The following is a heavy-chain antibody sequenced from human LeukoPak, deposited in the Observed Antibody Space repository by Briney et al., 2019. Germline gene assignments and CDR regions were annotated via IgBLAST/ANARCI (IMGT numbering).Heavy chain of an antibody. CDR3: ARELGRGGSAFDV. J-gene: IGHJ3*01. Sequence: TGGSLRLFCEASGFSLSNHWMHWVRQAPGKGLVWVAHIDPDGSVANYGDSVKGRFTISRDNAKNTLYLQMDSLRAEDTAVYYCARELGRGGSAFDVWGQGTMVTVSS. D-gene: IGHD3-16*01. CDR2: IDPDGSVA. V-gene: IGHV3-74*01. CDR1: GFSLSNHW.